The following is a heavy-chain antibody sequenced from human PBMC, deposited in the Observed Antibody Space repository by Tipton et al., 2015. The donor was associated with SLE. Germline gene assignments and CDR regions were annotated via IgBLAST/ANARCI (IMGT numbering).Heavy chain of an antibody. D-gene: IGHD1-26*01. CDR3: ARQWEYPGYFDL. Sequence: QLVQSGAEVKKPGESLKISCKGSGYSFTTYWIAWVRQLPGKGLELMGIIYPGDSHTRYSPSFQGQVTISADKSISTAYLQWSSLKASDTAMYYCARQWEYPGYFDLWGRGTLVTVSS. CDR1: GYSFTTYW. CDR2: IYPGDSHT. V-gene: IGHV5-51*01. J-gene: IGHJ2*01.